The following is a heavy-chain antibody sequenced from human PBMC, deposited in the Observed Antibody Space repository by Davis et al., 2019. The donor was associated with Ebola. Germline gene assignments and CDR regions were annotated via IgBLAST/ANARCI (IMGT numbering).Heavy chain of an antibody. CDR3: ARGWLRTGLDI. D-gene: IGHD5-24*01. V-gene: IGHV6-1*01. J-gene: IGHJ3*02. CDR2: TYYNSKWFN. CDR1: GDSVSSGG. Sequence: PSETLSLTCAISGDSVSSGGWNWIRQSPSRGLEWLGRTYYNSKWFNDYAVSVKSRITINPDTSKNQFSLQLHSVTPDDTAVYYCARGWLRTGLDIWGQGTMVIVSS.